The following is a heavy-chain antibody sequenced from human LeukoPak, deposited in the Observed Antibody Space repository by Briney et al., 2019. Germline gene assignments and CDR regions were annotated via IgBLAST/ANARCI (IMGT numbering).Heavy chain of an antibody. J-gene: IGHJ5*02. Sequence: RASVKVSCKASGYTFTGYYMHWVRQAPGQGLEWMGWINPNSGGTNYAQKFQGRVTMTRDTSISTAYMELSRLRSDDTAVYYCAREGNYYGSGSTINWFDPWGQGTLVTVPS. CDR3: AREGNYYGSGSTINWFDP. CDR1: GYTFTGYY. D-gene: IGHD3-10*01. CDR2: INPNSGGT. V-gene: IGHV1-2*02.